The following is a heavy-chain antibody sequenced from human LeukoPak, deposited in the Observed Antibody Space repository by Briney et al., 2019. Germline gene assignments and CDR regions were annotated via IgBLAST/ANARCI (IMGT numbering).Heavy chain of an antibody. D-gene: IGHD3-22*01. CDR3: ARNSSGFKLGDALDI. CDR2: INGGAYST. J-gene: IGHJ3*02. CDR1: GFTFSSYA. Sequence: PGGSLRLSCAASGFTFSSYAMTWVRQAPGKGLEWISAINGGAYSTSYADSVKGRFTISRDNSKNTLYLQMNSLRAEDTAVYYCARNSSGFKLGDALDIWGQGTLVTVSS. V-gene: IGHV3-23*01.